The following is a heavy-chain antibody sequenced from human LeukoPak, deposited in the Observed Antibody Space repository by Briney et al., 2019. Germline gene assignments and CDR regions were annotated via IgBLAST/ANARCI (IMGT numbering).Heavy chain of an antibody. CDR3: ARGSGYSSSSMGDY. D-gene: IGHD6-6*01. J-gene: IGHJ4*02. CDR2: IIPIFGTA. CDR1: EGTFSSYA. V-gene: IGHV1-69*05. Sequence: ASVKVPCKASEGTFSSYAISWVRQAPGQGLEWMGGIIPIFGTANYAQKFQGRVTITTDESTSTAYMELSSLRSEDTAVYYCARGSGYSSSSMGDYWGQGTLVTVSS.